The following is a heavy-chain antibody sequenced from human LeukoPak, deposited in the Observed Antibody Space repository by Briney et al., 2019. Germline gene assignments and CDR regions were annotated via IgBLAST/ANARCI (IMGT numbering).Heavy chain of an antibody. CDR2: IYYGGST. D-gene: IGHD2-2*01. CDR1: TFSSYA. Sequence: TFSSYAMSWVRQAPGKGLEWIGNIYYGGSTFYNPSLKSRVTISLDTSKNQFSLKLSSVTAADTAVYFCARQCSSTSCYSYWGQGTLVTVSS. J-gene: IGHJ4*02. CDR3: ARQCSSTSCYSY. V-gene: IGHV4-39*01.